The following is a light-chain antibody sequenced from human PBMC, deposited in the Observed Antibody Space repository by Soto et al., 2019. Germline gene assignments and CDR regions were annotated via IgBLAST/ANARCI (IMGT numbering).Light chain of an antibody. CDR2: EVT. V-gene: IGLV2-8*01. CDR1: SSDIGGYGY. Sequence: QSVLTQPPSASGSPGQSVTISCTGTSSDIGGYGYVSWYQQHPGKAPKLMIFEVTKRASGVSGRFSGSKSGNTASLTVSGLQADDEADYFCSSYAGSNTDVVFGGGTKVTVL. CDR3: SSYAGSNTDVV. J-gene: IGLJ2*01.